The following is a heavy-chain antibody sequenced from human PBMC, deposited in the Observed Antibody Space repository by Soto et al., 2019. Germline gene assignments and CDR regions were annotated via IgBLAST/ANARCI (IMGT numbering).Heavy chain of an antibody. V-gene: IGHV3-7*01. D-gene: IGHD6-13*01. CDR2: IKQDGSEK. Sequence: EVQLVESGGGLVQPGGSLRLSCAASGFTFSSYWMSWVRQAPGKGLEWVANIKQDGSEKYYVDSVKGRFTISRDNAKNSLYLQRNSPRSEDTAVYYCARSAGAHRSSCHDYWGQGTLVTVSS. CDR3: ARSAGAHRSSCHDY. J-gene: IGHJ4*02. CDR1: GFTFSSYW.